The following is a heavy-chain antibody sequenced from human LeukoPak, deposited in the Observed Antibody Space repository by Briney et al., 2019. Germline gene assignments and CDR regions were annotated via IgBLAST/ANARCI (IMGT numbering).Heavy chain of an antibody. V-gene: IGHV3-30*02. CDR1: GFTFSSYG. Sequence: GGSLRLSCAASGFTFSSYGMHWVRQAPGKGLEWVAFIRYDGSNKYYADSVKGRFTISRDNSKNTLYLQMYSLRAEDTAVYYCAKDGKEQWLVRYFDYWGQGTLVTVSS. CDR2: IRYDGSNK. D-gene: IGHD6-19*01. CDR3: AKDGKEQWLVRYFDY. J-gene: IGHJ4*02.